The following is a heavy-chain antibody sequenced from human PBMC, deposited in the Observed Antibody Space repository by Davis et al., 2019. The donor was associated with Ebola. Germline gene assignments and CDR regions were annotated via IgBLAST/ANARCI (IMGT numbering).Heavy chain of an antibody. J-gene: IGHJ4*02. Sequence: GGSLRLSCAASGFTFSSYAMTWVRQAPGKGLEWVSAISGSGGTTYYAGSVKGRFTVSRDNSKKTMYLQMNSLRAEDTAVYYCASGYYLRYFDFWGLGTLVTVSS. D-gene: IGHD3-22*01. CDR1: GFTFSSYA. CDR2: ISGSGGTT. V-gene: IGHV3-23*01. CDR3: ASGYYLRYFDF.